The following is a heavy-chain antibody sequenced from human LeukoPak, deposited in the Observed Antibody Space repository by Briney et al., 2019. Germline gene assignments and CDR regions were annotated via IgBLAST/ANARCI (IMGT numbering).Heavy chain of an antibody. CDR2: ISASGGNT. Sequence: GGSLRLSCAASGFTFSSYAMRWVRQAPGKGLEWVSTISASGGNTYYADFVKGRFTISRDNSNNTLYLQWNSLRAEDTAVYFCAKGSITLVRGIILSCGVFGSWGQGTLVTASS. CDR3: AKGSITLVRGIILSCGVFGS. V-gene: IGHV3-23*01. CDR1: GFTFSSYA. D-gene: IGHD3-10*01. J-gene: IGHJ5*01.